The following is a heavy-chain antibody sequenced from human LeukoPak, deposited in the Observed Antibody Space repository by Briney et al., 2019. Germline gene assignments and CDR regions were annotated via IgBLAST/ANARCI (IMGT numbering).Heavy chain of an antibody. J-gene: IGHJ4*02. Sequence: GGSLRLSCAASGFTFSTYAMSWVRPPAGKGLEWVSPISGRSGGSTQYADSVKGRFTISRDNSKNTLFLQMSSMRAEDTALYYCAKKRAVGSPTELDYWGQGALVTVAS. D-gene: IGHD6-19*01. CDR3: AKKRAVGSPTELDY. CDR1: GFTFSTYA. V-gene: IGHV3-23*01. CDR2: ISGRSGGST.